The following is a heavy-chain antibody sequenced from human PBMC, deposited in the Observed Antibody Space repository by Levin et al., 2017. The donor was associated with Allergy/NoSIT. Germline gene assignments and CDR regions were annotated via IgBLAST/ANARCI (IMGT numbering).Heavy chain of an antibody. Sequence: GGSLRLSCAASGFTFSSYGMHWVRQAPGKGLEWVAVIWYDGSNKYYADSVKGRFTISRDNSKNTLYLQMNSLRAEDTAVYYCARDRHRTGTTGYYYYYYGMDVWGQGTTVTVSS. D-gene: IGHD1-7*01. CDR1: GFTFSSYG. V-gene: IGHV3-33*01. CDR2: IWYDGSNK. J-gene: IGHJ6*02. CDR3: ARDRHRTGTTGYYYYYYGMDV.